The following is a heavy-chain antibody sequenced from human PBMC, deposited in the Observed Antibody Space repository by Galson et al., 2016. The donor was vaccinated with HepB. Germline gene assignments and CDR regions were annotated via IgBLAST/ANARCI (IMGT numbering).Heavy chain of an antibody. V-gene: IGHV4-4*07. CDR2: FCTHENT. CDR1: GGAISNWC. J-gene: IGHJ4*02. CDR3: ATGGGAFDY. D-gene: IGHD2-21*01. Sequence: SETLSLTCIVSGGAISNWCWNWIRQPAGNELEWIGRFCTHENTKYNPSLKSRVTMSIDTSKNQFSLKLNSVTAADTAVYYCATGGGAFDYWGQGTLVTVSS.